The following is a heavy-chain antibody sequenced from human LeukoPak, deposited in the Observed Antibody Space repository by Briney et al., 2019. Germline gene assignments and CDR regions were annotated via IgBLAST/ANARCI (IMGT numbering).Heavy chain of an antibody. CDR2: IYYSGST. V-gene: IGHV4-39*07. CDR1: GGSISSSSYY. D-gene: IGHD6-6*01. CDR3: ARDSYSSSTFDY. Sequence: SETLSLTCTVSGGSISSSSYYWGWIRQPPGKGLEWIGSIYYSGSTYYNPSLKSRVTISVDTSKNQFSLKLSSVTAADTAVYYCARDSYSSSTFDYWGQGTLVTVSS. J-gene: IGHJ4*02.